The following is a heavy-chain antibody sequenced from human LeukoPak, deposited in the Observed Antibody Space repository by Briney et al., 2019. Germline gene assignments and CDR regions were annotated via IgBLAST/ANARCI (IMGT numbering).Heavy chain of an antibody. CDR3: ARGVGLGYCSGGSCPRSYNWFDP. Sequence: SETLSLTCAVYGGSFSGYYWSWIRQPPGKGLEWIGEINHSGSTNYNPSLKSRVTISVDTSKNQFSLKLSSVTAADTAVYYCARGVGLGYCSGGSCPRSYNWFDPWGQGTLVTVSS. V-gene: IGHV4-34*01. CDR1: GGSFSGYY. CDR2: INHSGST. D-gene: IGHD2-15*01. J-gene: IGHJ5*02.